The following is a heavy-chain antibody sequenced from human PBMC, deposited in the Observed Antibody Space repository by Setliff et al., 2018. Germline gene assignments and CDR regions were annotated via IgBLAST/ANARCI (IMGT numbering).Heavy chain of an antibody. D-gene: IGHD4-17*01. J-gene: IGHJ5*02. CDR1: GYTFTGYY. CDR3: ARSRLYGGWFDP. CDR2: INPNSGDT. Sequence: ASVKVSCKASGYTFTGYYMHWIRQAPGQGLEWVGWINPNSGDTNYAQKFQGRVTMTRDTSISTAYMELSRLRSDDTAVYSCARSRLYGGWFDPWGQGTLVTVSS. V-gene: IGHV1-2*02.